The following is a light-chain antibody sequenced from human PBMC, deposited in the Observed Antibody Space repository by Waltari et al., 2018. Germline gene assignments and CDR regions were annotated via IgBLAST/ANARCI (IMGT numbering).Light chain of an antibody. CDR3: QAWDISTVV. Sequence: SFDLTQPPSVSVSPGQTATITCSGHKLRDENACWFHQRPGQSPVLVIYHDTKRPPGIPDRFAGSKSGNTATLTITGTQAMDEGDYDCQAWDISTVVFGGGTKLTVL. CDR1: KLRDEN. J-gene: IGLJ2*01. V-gene: IGLV3-1*01. CDR2: HDT.